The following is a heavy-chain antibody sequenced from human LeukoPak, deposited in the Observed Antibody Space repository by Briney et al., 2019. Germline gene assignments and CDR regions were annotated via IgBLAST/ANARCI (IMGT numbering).Heavy chain of an antibody. V-gene: IGHV4-59*01. D-gene: IGHD1-14*01. Sequence: SETLSLTCTVSGGSISGYYWSWIRQPPGKGLEWVGYIYYSGHTNYNPSLKSRVTTSVDTSKNQFSLRLISVTAADTAVYYCARGERPGLDYWGQGTLVAVSS. J-gene: IGHJ4*02. CDR3: ARGERPGLDY. CDR2: IYYSGHT. CDR1: GGSISGYY.